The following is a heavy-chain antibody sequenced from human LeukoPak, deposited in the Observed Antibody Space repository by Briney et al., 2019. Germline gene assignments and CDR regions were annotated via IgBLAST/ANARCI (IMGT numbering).Heavy chain of an antibody. CDR2: IKEDGSSQ. D-gene: IGHD1-26*01. J-gene: IGHJ6*02. CDR3: ARRSSRGTYSLRYYGMDV. Sequence: PGGSLRLSCVASGFTFSHSWMTWVRQAPGKGLEWVGHIKEDGSSQNYADSVKGRFTISRDNAKSSLHLQMNGLRAEDTAVYYCARRSSRGTYSLRYYGMDVWGQGTTVTVSS. CDR1: GFTFSHSW. V-gene: IGHV3-7*01.